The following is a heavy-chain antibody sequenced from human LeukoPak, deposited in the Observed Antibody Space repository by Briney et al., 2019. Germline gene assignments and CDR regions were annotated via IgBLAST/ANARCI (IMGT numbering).Heavy chain of an antibody. D-gene: IGHD6-19*01. J-gene: IGHJ3*02. CDR3: AVPGYSSGWFLGAFDI. Sequence: GGSLRLSCAASGFTVSSNYMSWVRRAPGKGLEWVSVIYSGGSTYYADSVKGRFTISRDNSKNTLYLQMNSLRAEDTAVYYCAVPGYSSGWFLGAFDIWGQGTMVTVSS. V-gene: IGHV3-66*01. CDR1: GFTVSSNY. CDR2: IYSGGST.